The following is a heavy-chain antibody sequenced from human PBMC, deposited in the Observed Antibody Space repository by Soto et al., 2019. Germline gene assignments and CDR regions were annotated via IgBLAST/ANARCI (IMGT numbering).Heavy chain of an antibody. D-gene: IGHD2-8*01. CDR2: ISYDGSNK. V-gene: IGHV3-30*18. J-gene: IGHJ4*02. CDR3: AKGDCTNGVCYTPPYDY. Sequence: PGGSLILSCAASGFTFSSYGMHWVRQAPGKGLEWVAVISYDGSNKYYADSVKGRFTISRDNSKNTLYLQMNSLRAEDTAVYYCAKGDCTNGVCYTPPYDYWGQGTLVTVSS. CDR1: GFTFSSYG.